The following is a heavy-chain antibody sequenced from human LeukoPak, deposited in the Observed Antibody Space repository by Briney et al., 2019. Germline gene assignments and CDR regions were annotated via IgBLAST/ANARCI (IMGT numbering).Heavy chain of an antibody. J-gene: IGHJ6*02. CDR1: ELTVRTNS. D-gene: IGHD6-25*01. CDR2: LYSDGRT. V-gene: IGHV3-66*01. Sequence: PGGSLRLSCAASELTVRTNSMNWVRQAPGKGLEWVSVLYSDGRTSYADPVKGRFSISRDSSKNTLYLQMNSVRVDDTAVYFCARDRRSPMRRFGMDVWGQGTTVTVS. CDR3: ARDRRSPMRRFGMDV.